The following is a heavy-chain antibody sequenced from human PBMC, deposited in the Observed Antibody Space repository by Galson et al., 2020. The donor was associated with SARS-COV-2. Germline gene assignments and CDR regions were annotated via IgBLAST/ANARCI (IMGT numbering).Heavy chain of an antibody. V-gene: IGHV5-51*01. CDR3: ARPGWILLWAPDY. CDR2: IYPGDSDT. D-gene: IGHD5-18*01. CDR1: GYSFTSYW. Sequence: HGESLKISCKGSGYSFTSYWIGWVRQMPGKGLEWMGIIYPGDSDTRYSPSFQGQVTISADKSISTAYLQWSSLKASDTAMYYCARPGWILLWAPDYWGQGTLVTVSS. J-gene: IGHJ4*02.